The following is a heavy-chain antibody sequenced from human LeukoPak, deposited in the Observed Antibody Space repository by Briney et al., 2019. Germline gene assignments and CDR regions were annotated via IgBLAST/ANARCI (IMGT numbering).Heavy chain of an antibody. V-gene: IGHV4-59*08. Sequence: SETLSLTCTGSGGSLSSYYWTWIRQPPGKGREWVGYIYYSGSTNYNPSPTSRVTISVDTSKNQFSLKLSSVTAADTAVYYCARHSPGYYFDYWGQGTLVTVSS. CDR1: GGSLSSYY. CDR2: IYYSGST. CDR3: ARHSPGYYFDY. D-gene: IGHD3-10*01. J-gene: IGHJ4*02.